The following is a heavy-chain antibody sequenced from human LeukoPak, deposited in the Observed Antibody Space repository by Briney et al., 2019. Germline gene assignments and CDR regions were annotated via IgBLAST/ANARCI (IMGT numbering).Heavy chain of an antibody. CDR2: IYYSGST. Sequence: SETLSLTCTVSGGSISSYYWSWIRQPPGKGLEWIGYIYYSGSTNYNPSLKSRVTISVDTSKNQFSLKLSSVTAADTAVYYCAGGAGNLLLDYWGQGTLVTVSS. J-gene: IGHJ4*02. CDR3: AGGAGNLLLDY. CDR1: GGSISSYY. V-gene: IGHV4-59*01. D-gene: IGHD6-19*01.